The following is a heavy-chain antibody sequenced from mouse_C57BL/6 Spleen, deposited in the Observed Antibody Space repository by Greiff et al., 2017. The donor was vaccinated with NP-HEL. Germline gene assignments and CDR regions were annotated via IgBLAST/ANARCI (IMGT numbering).Heavy chain of an antibody. CDR2: IYPGDGDT. D-gene: IGHD1-1*01. CDR1: GYAFRSYW. CDR3: ASHYYGSSSFAY. V-gene: IGHV1-80*01. J-gene: IGHJ3*01. Sequence: VQVVESGAELVKPGASVKISCKASGYAFRSYWMNWVKQRPGKGLEWIGQIYPGDGDTNYNGKFKGKATLTADKSSSTAYMQLSSLTSEDSAVYFCASHYYGSSSFAYWGQGTLVTVSA.